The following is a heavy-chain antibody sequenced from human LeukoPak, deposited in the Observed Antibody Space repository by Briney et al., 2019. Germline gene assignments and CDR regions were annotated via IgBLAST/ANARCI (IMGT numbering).Heavy chain of an antibody. Sequence: GASVKVSCKASGYTFTSYDINWVRQATGQGLERMGWMNPNSGNTGYAQKFQGRVTMTRNTSISTAYMELSSLRSEDTAVYYCARAYRHSSGYNYWGQGTLVTVSS. CDR2: MNPNSGNT. D-gene: IGHD3-22*01. CDR3: ARAYRHSSGYNY. V-gene: IGHV1-8*01. J-gene: IGHJ4*02. CDR1: GYTFTSYD.